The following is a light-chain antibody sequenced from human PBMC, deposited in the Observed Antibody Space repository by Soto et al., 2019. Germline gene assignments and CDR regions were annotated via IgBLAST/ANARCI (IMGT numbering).Light chain of an antibody. V-gene: IGKV3-20*01. J-gene: IGKJ1*01. CDR3: QEYVSSPT. CDR1: QSVSSNY. CDR2: DVS. Sequence: EIVLTQSPGTLSLSPGERATLSCRSSQSVSSNYLAWYQQKPDQAPRLVIYDVSGRATGIPDRFSGSGSGTDFTLTISRLEHEDFAVYYCQEYVSSPTFGQGTKVEIK.